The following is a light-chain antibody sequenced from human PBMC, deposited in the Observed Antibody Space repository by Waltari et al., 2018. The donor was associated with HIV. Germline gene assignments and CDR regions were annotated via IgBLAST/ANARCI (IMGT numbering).Light chain of an antibody. CDR2: EVT. J-gene: IGLJ2*01. CDR3: SSFADRDGFYVL. V-gene: IGLV2-8*01. CDR1: NSDIGSHGY. Sequence: QSALTQPPSASGSPGQSVTLSCTGSNSDIGSHGYVSWYQLHPGKAPKLVISEVTNHTSGFSGRCSDSKSANTAFLTVSGLQAEEEADYYCSSFADRDGFYVLFGGGTRLTVL.